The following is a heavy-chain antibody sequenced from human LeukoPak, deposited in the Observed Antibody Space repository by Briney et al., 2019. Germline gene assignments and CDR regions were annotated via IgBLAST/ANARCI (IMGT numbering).Heavy chain of an antibody. V-gene: IGHV3-23*01. J-gene: IGHJ4*02. CDR2: ISGSGGST. Sequence: AGGSLRLSCAASGFSLSSYGMSWVRQAPGKGLEWVSAISGSGGSTYYADSVKGRFTISRDNSKNTLYLQMNSLRAEDTAVYYCAKELVYDSSGYNEFDYWGQGTLVTVSS. CDR1: GFSLSSYG. CDR3: AKELVYDSSGYNEFDY. D-gene: IGHD3-22*01.